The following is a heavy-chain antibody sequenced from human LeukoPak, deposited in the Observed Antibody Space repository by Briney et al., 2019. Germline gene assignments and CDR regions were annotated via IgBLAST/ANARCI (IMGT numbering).Heavy chain of an antibody. J-gene: IGHJ4*02. CDR3: ARGNTKKLAFDY. D-gene: IGHD2-2*01. V-gene: IGHV1-2*02. Sequence: HAASVKVSXKASGYTFTGYYMHWVRQAPGQGLEWMGWINPNSGGTNYAQKFHGRVTMTRDTSISTAYMELSRLRSDDTAVYYCARGNTKKLAFDYWGQGTLVTVSS. CDR1: GYTFTGYY. CDR2: INPNSGGT.